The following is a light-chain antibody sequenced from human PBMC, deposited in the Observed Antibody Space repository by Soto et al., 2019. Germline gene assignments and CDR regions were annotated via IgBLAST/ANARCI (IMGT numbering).Light chain of an antibody. CDR3: QQSYSTPTPPT. J-gene: IGKJ2*01. V-gene: IGKV1-39*01. CDR1: QSITTH. CDR2: AAS. Sequence: DIQMTQSPSSLSASVGDRVTMTCRASQSITTHVNWYQQKPGKAPKLLIYAASILQSGVPSRFSGSGSGTDFTLTITSHQPEDFATYYCQQSYSTPTPPTFGQGTKLEI.